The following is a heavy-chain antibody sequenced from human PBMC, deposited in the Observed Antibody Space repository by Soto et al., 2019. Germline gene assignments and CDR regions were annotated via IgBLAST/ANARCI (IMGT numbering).Heavy chain of an antibody. CDR3: ARVIWSGYLPSAY. V-gene: IGHV3-48*02. D-gene: IGHD3-3*01. Sequence: EVQLVESGGGLGQPGGSLRLSCVVSGFTFSTSSMNWVRQAPGKGLEWGSYISSSGNTIYADSVKGRFTKSRDNAKNSLYLQMNSLRDEYTAMYYCARVIWSGYLPSAYWGQGTLVTVSS. J-gene: IGHJ4*02. CDR2: ISSSGNTI. CDR1: GFTFSTSS.